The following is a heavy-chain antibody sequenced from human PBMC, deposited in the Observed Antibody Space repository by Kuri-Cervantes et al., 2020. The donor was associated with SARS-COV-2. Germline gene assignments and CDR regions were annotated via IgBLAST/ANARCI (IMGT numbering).Heavy chain of an antibody. D-gene: IGHD3-3*01. CDR1: GGSISGSSYY. CDR3: ARGPPNYDFWSGYKSAFDY. Sequence: SETLSLTCTVSGGSISGSSYYWGWIRQPPGKGLEWIGEINHSGSTNYNPSLKSRVTISVDMSKNQFSLKLSSVTAADTAVYYCARGPPNYDFWSGYKSAFDYWGQGTLVTVSS. J-gene: IGHJ4*02. CDR2: INHSGST. V-gene: IGHV4-39*07.